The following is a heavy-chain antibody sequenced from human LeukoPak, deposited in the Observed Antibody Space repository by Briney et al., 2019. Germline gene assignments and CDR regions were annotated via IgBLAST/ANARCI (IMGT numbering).Heavy chain of an antibody. Sequence: ASAKVSCKASGYTFTSYGISWVRQAPGQGLEWMGWISAYNGNTNYAQKLQGRVTMTTDTSTSTAYMELRSLRSDDTAVYYCARDIVVVIAKGYYMDVWGKGTTVTVSS. J-gene: IGHJ6*03. D-gene: IGHD2-21*01. CDR3: ARDIVVVIAKGYYMDV. CDR1: GYTFTSYG. CDR2: ISAYNGNT. V-gene: IGHV1-18*01.